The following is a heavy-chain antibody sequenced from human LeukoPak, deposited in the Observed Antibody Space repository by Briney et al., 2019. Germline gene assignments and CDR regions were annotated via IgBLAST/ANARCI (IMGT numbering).Heavy chain of an antibody. J-gene: IGHJ5*02. CDR3: ARRRYSATSLDP. Sequence: GEALKISWKGPEYDFANYRIGWGRQIPGRRLEWMGIIYPAGSIIQYNPSLQGHVTISVDRSVSTSSLQWTSMKASDSALYSCARRRYSATSLDPWGQGTLVTVSS. V-gene: IGHV5-51*01. D-gene: IGHD1-1*01. CDR2: IYPAGSII. CDR1: EYDFANYR.